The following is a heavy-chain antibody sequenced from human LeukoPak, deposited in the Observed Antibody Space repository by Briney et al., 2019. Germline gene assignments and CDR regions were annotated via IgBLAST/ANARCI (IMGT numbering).Heavy chain of an antibody. CDR1: GFTFSGSA. D-gene: IGHD3-3*01. CDR2: IRSKANSYAT. CDR3: TRGSYDFWSAERDY. J-gene: IGHJ4*02. V-gene: IGHV3-73*01. Sequence: GGSLKLSCAASGFTFSGSAMHLVRQASGKGLEWVGRIRSKANSYATAYAASVKGRFTISRDDSKNTAYLQMNSLKTEDTAVYYCTRGSYDFWSAERDYWGQGTLVTVSS.